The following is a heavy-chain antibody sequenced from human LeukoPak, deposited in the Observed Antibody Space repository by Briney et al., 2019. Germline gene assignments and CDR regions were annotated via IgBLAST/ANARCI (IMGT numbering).Heavy chain of an antibody. Sequence: SETLSLTCTVSGGSISSYYWSWIRQPPGKGLEWIGYIYYSGSTNYNPSLKSRVTISVDTSKNQFSLKLSSVTAADTAVYYCARGFRAAAGLNYNWFDPWGQGTLVTVSS. CDR2: IYYSGST. J-gene: IGHJ5*02. CDR3: ARGFRAAAGLNYNWFDP. CDR1: GGSISSYY. D-gene: IGHD6-13*01. V-gene: IGHV4-59*12.